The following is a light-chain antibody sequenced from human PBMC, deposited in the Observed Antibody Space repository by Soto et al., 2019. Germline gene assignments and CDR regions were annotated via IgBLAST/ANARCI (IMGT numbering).Light chain of an antibody. Sequence: EVVLTHSPPTLSVSPGYGSTLXXXASQSIGSAVAWYHQRSGQAPRLLIFDASIRVPTTPARFSGSVSGTEFTLTISSLESEDFAVYFCQQYADRPRTFGQGTKVDIK. CDR1: QSIGSA. J-gene: IGKJ1*01. CDR3: QQYADRPRT. CDR2: DAS. V-gene: IGKV3-15*01.